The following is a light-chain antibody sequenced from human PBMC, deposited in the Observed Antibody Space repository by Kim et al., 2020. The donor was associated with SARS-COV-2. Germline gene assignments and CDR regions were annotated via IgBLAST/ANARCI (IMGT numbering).Light chain of an antibody. CDR2: GAS. J-gene: IGKJ2*01. Sequence: LLPGEKAALFCRASQSGSSGYLVWYQQKPGQAPRVLIYGASSRATGIPDRFSGSGSATDFTLTISRLEPEDFAVYYCQQYSNSPYTFGQGTKLEI. CDR3: QQYSNSPYT. V-gene: IGKV3-20*01. CDR1: QSGSSGY.